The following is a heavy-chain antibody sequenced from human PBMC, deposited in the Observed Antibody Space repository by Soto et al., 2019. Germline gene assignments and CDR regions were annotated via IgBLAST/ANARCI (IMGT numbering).Heavy chain of an antibody. V-gene: IGHV3-30*18. CDR2: ISYDGSNK. CDR3: AKGIAARIEHQTYYFDY. CDR1: GFTFSSYG. Sequence: GGSLRLSCAASGFTFSSYGMHWVRQAPGKGLEWVAVISYDGSNKYYADSVKGRFTISRDNSKNTLYLQMNSLRAEDTAVYYCAKGIAARIEHQTYYFDYWGQGTLVTVSS. J-gene: IGHJ4*02. D-gene: IGHD6-6*01.